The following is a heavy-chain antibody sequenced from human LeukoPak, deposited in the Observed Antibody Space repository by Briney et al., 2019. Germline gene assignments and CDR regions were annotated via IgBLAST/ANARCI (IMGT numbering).Heavy chain of an antibody. V-gene: IGHV3-23*01. CDR2: ISGSGGST. CDR3: AKGPPTSSGWYYYYMDV. D-gene: IGHD2/OR15-2a*01. Sequence: GGSLRLSCAASGFTFSSYAMSWVRQAPGKGLEWVSAISGSGGSTYYADSVKGRFTISRDNPKNTLYLQMNSLRAEDTAVYYCAKGPPTSSGWYYYYMDVWGKGTTVTVSS. J-gene: IGHJ6*03. CDR1: GFTFSSYA.